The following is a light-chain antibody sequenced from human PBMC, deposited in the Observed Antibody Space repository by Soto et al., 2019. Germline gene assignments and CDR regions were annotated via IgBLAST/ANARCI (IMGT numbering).Light chain of an antibody. Sequence: QSVLTQPASVSGSPGQSITMSCTGSSSDVGGYNYVSWYQQLPGKAPKLMIYDVSNRPSGVSNRFSGSKSGNTASLTISGLQAEDEADYYCSSYTSSNTYVFGTGTKVTVL. CDR3: SSYTSSNTYV. CDR2: DVS. CDR1: SSDVGGYNY. V-gene: IGLV2-14*01. J-gene: IGLJ1*01.